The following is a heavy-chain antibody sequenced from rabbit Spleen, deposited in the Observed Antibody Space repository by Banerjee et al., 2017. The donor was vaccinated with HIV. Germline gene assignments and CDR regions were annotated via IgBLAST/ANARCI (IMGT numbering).Heavy chain of an antibody. J-gene: IGHJ4*01. CDR1: GFTLSSYY. D-gene: IGHD8-1*01. CDR2: IDPVFGIT. V-gene: IGHV1S7*01. Sequence: QLEESAGGLVQPGGSLKLSCKASGFTLSSYYMNWVRQAPGKGLEWIGYIDPVFGITYYANWVNGRFSISRENAQNTVLLQMTSLTAADTATYFCARDGAGGSYFALWGPGTLVNRL. CDR3: ARDGAGGSYFAL.